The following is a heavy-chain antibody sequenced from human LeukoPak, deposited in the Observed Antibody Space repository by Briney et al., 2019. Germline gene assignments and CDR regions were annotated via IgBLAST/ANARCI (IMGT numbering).Heavy chain of an antibody. J-gene: IGHJ3*02. V-gene: IGHV3-23*01. CDR1: GLTFSSYA. Sequence: GGSLRLFCAASGLTFSSYAMTWVRQAPGKGVEGVSGVSDSGGITYYADSVKGRFTISRDNSKNTLYLQMNSLRAEDTAVYYCAKRGPVFRSSWYLDAFDIWGQGTMVTVSS. CDR3: AKRGPVFRSSWYLDAFDI. CDR2: VSDSGGIT. D-gene: IGHD6-13*01.